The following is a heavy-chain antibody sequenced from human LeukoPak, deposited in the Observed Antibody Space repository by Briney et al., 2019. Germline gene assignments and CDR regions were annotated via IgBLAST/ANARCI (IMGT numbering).Heavy chain of an antibody. J-gene: IGHJ5*02. CDR1: GGSISSGTYN. V-gene: IGHV4-61*02. Sequence: SETLSLTCSVSGGSISSGTYNWSWIRQPAGKGLEWIGRIYASGNSNYNPSLKSRVTISVDTSKNQFSLKLSSVTAADTAVYYCARGRSSSFWFDPWGQGTLVTVSS. D-gene: IGHD6-6*01. CDR3: ARGRSSSFWFDP. CDR2: IYASGNS.